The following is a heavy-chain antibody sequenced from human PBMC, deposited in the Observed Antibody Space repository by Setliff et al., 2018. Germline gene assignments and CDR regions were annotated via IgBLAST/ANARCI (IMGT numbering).Heavy chain of an antibody. Sequence: PGGSLRLSCAASGFTFSTYRMHWVRQAPGKGLEWVAVIWDDGVKKYHADSVKGRFTISRDNAKNSLYLQMNSLRADDTAVYYCAGDPPRSDWRLDSWGQGTLVTVSS. J-gene: IGHJ4*02. V-gene: IGHV3-33*08. CDR3: AGDPPRSDWRLDS. CDR2: IWDDGVKK. CDR1: GFTFSTYR. D-gene: IGHD1-26*01.